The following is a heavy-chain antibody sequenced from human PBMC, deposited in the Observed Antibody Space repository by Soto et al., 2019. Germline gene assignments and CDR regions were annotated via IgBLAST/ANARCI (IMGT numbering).Heavy chain of an antibody. J-gene: IGHJ3*02. CDR3: ARDRDYGEGGSGSYGAFDI. D-gene: IGHD3-10*01. CDR2: IIPILGIA. Sequence: QVQLVQSGAEVKKPGSSVKVSCKASGGTFSSYTISWVRQAPGQGLEWMGRIIPILGIANYAQKFQGRVTITADQSTSTAYMELSSLRSEDTAVYYCARDRDYGEGGSGSYGAFDIWGQGTMVTVSS. CDR1: GGTFSSYT. V-gene: IGHV1-69*08.